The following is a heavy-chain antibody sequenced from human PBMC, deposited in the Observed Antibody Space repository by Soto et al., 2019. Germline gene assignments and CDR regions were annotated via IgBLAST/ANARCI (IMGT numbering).Heavy chain of an antibody. J-gene: IGHJ5*02. D-gene: IGHD3-3*01. V-gene: IGHV4-38-2*01. CDR3: ASVLQFLEQFDP. CDR1: GYSISSGYY. Sequence: PSETLSLTCAVSGYSISSGYYWGWIRQPPGKGLEWIGSIYHSGSTYYNPSLKSRVTISVDTSKNQFSLKLSSVTAADTAVYYCASVLQFLEQFDPWPPGTLVTVSS. CDR2: IYHSGST.